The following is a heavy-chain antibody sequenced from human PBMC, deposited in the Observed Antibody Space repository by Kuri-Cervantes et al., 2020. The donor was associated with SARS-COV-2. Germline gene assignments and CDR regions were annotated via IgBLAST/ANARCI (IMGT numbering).Heavy chain of an antibody. J-gene: IGHJ6*02. CDR2: IYSGGGT. D-gene: IGHD2-2*01. Sequence: GESLKISCGASGFIVISNSMSWVRQAPGKGLEWVSVIYSGGGTHYADSVKGRFTISRDDSKNTLYLQMNSLRDEDTAVYYCASDTSSWSSDYYDMDVWGQGTTVTVSS. CDR3: ASDTSSWSSDYYDMDV. V-gene: IGHV3-53*01. CDR1: GFIVISNS.